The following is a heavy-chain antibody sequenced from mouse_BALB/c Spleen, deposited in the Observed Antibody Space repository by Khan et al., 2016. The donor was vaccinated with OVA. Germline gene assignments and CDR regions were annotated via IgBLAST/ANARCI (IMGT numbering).Heavy chain of an antibody. V-gene: IGHV3-2*02. J-gene: IGHJ3*01. CDR1: GYSITSEYT. Sequence: EVQLVESGPGLVKPSQSPSLTCTVTGYSITSEYTWNWIRQFPGNTLEWMGFISYSGNTRYNPSLKSRISITRDTSKNQFFLQLNSVTSDDTATYFCARKDYYDYDPFPYWGQGTLVTVSA. D-gene: IGHD2-4*01. CDR2: ISYSGNT. CDR3: ARKDYYDYDPFPY.